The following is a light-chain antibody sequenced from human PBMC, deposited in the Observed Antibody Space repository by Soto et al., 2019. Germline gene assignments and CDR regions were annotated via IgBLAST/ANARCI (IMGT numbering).Light chain of an antibody. CDR3: AAWDDGLNGYVV. J-gene: IGLJ2*01. Sequence: QSVLTQPLSASGTPGQRVTISCSGSSSNIGSNTVNWYQQLPGTAPKLLIYNNNQRPSGVPDRFSGSKSGTSASLAISGLQYEDEADYYCAAWDDGLNGYVVFGGGTKLTVL. CDR2: NNN. V-gene: IGLV1-44*01. CDR1: SSNIGSNT.